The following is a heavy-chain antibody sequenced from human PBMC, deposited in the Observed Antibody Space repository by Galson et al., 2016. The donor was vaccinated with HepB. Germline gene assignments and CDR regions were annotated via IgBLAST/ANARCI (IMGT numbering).Heavy chain of an antibody. V-gene: IGHV1-58*01. CDR1: GFNFRSSA. CDR3: ARFSTGELPGFDY. D-gene: IGHD1-26*01. Sequence: SVKVSCKASGFNFRSSAVQWVRQARGQRLEWIGWIVVGNGHTNYAEKFQGGVTITRDMSTGTAYMELSRLRSDDTAVYYCARFSTGELPGFDYWGQGTLVTVSS. J-gene: IGHJ4*02. CDR2: IVVGNGHT.